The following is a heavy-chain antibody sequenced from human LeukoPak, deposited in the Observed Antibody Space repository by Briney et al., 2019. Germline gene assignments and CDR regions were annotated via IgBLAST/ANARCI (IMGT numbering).Heavy chain of an antibody. CDR1: GGSMSSCY. CDR3: ARGRLSTSCYDY. Sequence: SETLSLTCIVSGGSMSSCYWSWIRQPPGKGLEWIGDIYYSGSTNYNPSLKSRATISVDTSKNQFSLKLSSVTAADTAVYYCARGRLSTSCYDYWGQGALVTVSS. D-gene: IGHD2-2*01. J-gene: IGHJ4*02. CDR2: IYYSGST. V-gene: IGHV4-59*01.